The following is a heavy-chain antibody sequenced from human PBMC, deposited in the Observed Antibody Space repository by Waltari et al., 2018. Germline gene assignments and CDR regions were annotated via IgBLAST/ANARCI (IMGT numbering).Heavy chain of an antibody. V-gene: IGHV3-66*02. D-gene: IGHD6-13*01. CDR3: ARDPGSSSSRAFDI. CDR2: IYSGGST. CDR1: GFTVSSNY. J-gene: IGHJ3*02. Sequence: EVQLVESGGGLVQPGGSLRLSCAASGFTVSSNYMSWVRQAPGKGLEWVSVIYSGGSTYYADSVKGRFTISRDNSKNTLYLLMNSLRAEDTAVYYCARDPGSSSSRAFDIWGQGTMVTVSS.